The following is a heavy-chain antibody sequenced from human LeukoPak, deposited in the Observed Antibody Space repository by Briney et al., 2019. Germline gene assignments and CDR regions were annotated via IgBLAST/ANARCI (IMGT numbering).Heavy chain of an antibody. J-gene: IGHJ4*02. D-gene: IGHD5-12*01. V-gene: IGHV4-39*01. CDR3: ARLGGNSGYDYSGYFDY. Sequence: SETLSLTCTVSVGSISSSSYYWGWIRQPPGKGLGWIGSIYYSGSTYYKPSLKSRVTISVDTSKDQFSLKLSSVTAADTAVYYCARLGGNSGYDYSGYFDYWGQGTLVTVSS. CDR1: VGSISSSSYY. CDR2: IYYSGST.